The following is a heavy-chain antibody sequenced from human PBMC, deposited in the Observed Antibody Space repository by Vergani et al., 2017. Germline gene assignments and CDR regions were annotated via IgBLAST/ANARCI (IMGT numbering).Heavy chain of an antibody. CDR3: ARAYGGYDCFDY. Sequence: EVQLLESGGDLVQPGGSLRLSCTASGFIFSTYALSWVRQAPGEGLEWVSGISAIGVPTYYADSVKGRVTIPRDNSKNTVCLQLTSLRVEDTAVYYCARAYGGYDCFDYWGQRTLVTVSS. J-gene: IGHJ4*01. D-gene: IGHD1-20*01. CDR1: GFIFSTYA. V-gene: IGHV3-23*01. CDR2: ISAIGVPT.